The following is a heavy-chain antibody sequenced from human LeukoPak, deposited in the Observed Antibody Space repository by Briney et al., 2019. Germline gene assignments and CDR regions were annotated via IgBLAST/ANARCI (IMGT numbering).Heavy chain of an antibody. CDR2: IYSSGTT. CDR3: ARDWSMITYEY. Sequence: SETLSLTCTVSGGSISGYYWSWIRQPAGKGLELIGRIYSSGTTNYNPSLESRVTMSVDTSKNQFALKLSSVTAADTAVYYCARDWSMITYEYWGRGTLVTVSS. D-gene: IGHD3-22*01. V-gene: IGHV4-4*07. J-gene: IGHJ4*02. CDR1: GGSISGYY.